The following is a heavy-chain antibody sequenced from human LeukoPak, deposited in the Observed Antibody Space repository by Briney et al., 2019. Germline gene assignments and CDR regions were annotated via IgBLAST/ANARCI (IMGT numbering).Heavy chain of an antibody. V-gene: IGHV1-69*01. J-gene: IGHJ5*02. CDR2: IIPIFGTA. Sequence: GSSVKVSCKASGGTFSSYAISWVRQAPGQGLEWMGGIIPIFGTANYAQKFQGRVTITADESTSTAYIELSSLRSEDTAVYYCARDEYQLSSFDPWGQGTLVTVSS. CDR1: GGTFSSYA. D-gene: IGHD2-2*01. CDR3: ARDEYQLSSFDP.